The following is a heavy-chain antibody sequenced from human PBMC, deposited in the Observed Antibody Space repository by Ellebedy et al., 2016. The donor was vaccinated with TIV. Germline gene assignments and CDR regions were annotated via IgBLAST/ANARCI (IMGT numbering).Heavy chain of an antibody. J-gene: IGHJ4*02. V-gene: IGHV3-23*01. CDR2: IRASGDTT. Sequence: GESLKISCIVSEFTFSNYGMSLVRQSPGKGLEWVSAIRASGDTTYYAESVKGRFTISRDNSKNTLYLQLDSLRVDDTAMYYCAKGLGPYATAPDYWGQGTLVTVSS. CDR1: EFTFSNYG. D-gene: IGHD3-16*01. CDR3: AKGLGPYATAPDY.